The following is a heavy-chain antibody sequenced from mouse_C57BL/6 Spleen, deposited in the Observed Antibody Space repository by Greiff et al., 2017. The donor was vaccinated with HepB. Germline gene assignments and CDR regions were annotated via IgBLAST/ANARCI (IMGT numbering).Heavy chain of an antibody. J-gene: IGHJ1*03. Sequence: EVKLLESGPGLVKPSQSLSLTCSVTGYSITSGYYWNWIRQFPGNKLEWMGYISYDGSNNYNPSLKNRISITRDTSKNQLFLKLNSVTTEDTATYYCASDYGDWGTGTTVTVSS. CDR1: GYSITSGYY. CDR3: ASDYGD. D-gene: IGHD2-13*01. V-gene: IGHV3-6*01. CDR2: ISYDGSN.